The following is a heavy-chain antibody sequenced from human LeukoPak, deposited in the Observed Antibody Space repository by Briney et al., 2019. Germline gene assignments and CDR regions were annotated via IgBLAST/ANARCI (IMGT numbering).Heavy chain of an antibody. V-gene: IGHV3-33*01. D-gene: IGHD1-20*01. CDR3: ARDAYNWNRHFDY. Sequence: PGGSLRLSCAASGFTFSSCVMHWVRQAPGKGLEWVALIWYDGSNKYYADSVKGRFTISRDNPKNTLYLQMSSLRAEDTAVYYCARDAYNWNRHFDYWGQGSLVTVSS. CDR1: GFTFSSCV. J-gene: IGHJ4*02. CDR2: IWYDGSNK.